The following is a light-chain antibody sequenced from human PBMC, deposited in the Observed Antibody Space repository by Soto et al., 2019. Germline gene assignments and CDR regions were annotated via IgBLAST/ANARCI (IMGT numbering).Light chain of an antibody. CDR3: HQYGHYSRT. Sequence: DIQLTQSPSTLSASVGDRVTITCRASQSVDDWLAWYQQKPGKAPNLLISRTSILKSGVPSRFSGSGSGTEFTLTISSLQPDDFETYNCHQYGHYSRTLGQGTKVEI. J-gene: IGKJ1*01. CDR1: QSVDDW. V-gene: IGKV1-5*03. CDR2: RTS.